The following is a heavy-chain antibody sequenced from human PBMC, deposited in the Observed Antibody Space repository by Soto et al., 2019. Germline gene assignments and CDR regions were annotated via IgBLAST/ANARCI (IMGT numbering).Heavy chain of an antibody. CDR1: GYTFTSYD. Sequence: QVQLVQSGAEVKKPGASVKVSCKASGYTFTSYDINWVRQATGQGLEWMGWTNPNNGNTGYAQKFQGRVPMARNTSINTAYMELSSLTFEDTAVYYCATTSPGDSAEVDAFEIWGQGTMVTVAS. V-gene: IGHV1-8*01. CDR2: TNPNNGNT. CDR3: ATTSPGDSAEVDAFEI. J-gene: IGHJ3*02. D-gene: IGHD6-13*01.